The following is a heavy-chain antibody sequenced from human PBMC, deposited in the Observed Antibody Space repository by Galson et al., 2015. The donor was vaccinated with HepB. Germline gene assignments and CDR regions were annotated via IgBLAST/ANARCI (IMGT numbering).Heavy chain of an antibody. Sequence: SVKVSCKASGGTFSSYAISWVRQAPGQGLEWMGGIIPIFGTANYAQKFQGRVTITADESTSTAYMELRSLRSDDTAVYYCASPGVVGATLGDAFDIWGQGTMVTVSS. J-gene: IGHJ3*02. CDR1: GGTFSSYA. V-gene: IGHV1-69*13. CDR2: IIPIFGTA. CDR3: ASPGVVGATLGDAFDI. D-gene: IGHD1-26*01.